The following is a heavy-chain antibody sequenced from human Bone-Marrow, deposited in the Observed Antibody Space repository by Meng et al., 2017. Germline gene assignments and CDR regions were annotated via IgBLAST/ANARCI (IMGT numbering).Heavy chain of an antibody. Sequence: VQLVGSGGGLVQPGRSLRLSCVASGFSFTDAWMSWVRQAPGKGLEWVGRIKSNSDGGTTDYAAPVKGRFTISRDDSKNTLYLQMNSLITEDTAVYFCATGAAAADHWGQGTLVTVSS. CDR2: IKSNSDGGTT. CDR1: GFSFTDAW. CDR3: ATGAAAADH. V-gene: IGHV3-15*01. D-gene: IGHD6-13*01. J-gene: IGHJ4*02.